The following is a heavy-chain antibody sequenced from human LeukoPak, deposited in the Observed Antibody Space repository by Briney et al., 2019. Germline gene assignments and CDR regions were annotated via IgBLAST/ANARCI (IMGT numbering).Heavy chain of an antibody. D-gene: IGHD3-10*01. CDR1: GGSFSGYY. Sequence: SETLSLTCAVYGGSFSGYYWSWIRQPPGKGLEWIGEINHSGSTNYNPSLKSRVTISVDTSKNQFSLKLSSVTAADTAVYYCAREVYYGSGSYYRARGAFDIWGQGTMVTVSS. J-gene: IGHJ3*02. CDR3: AREVYYGSGSYYRARGAFDI. V-gene: IGHV4-34*01. CDR2: INHSGST.